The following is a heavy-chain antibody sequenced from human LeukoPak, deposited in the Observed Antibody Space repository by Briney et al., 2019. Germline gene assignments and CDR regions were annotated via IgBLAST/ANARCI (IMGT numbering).Heavy chain of an antibody. V-gene: IGHV3-30*03. CDR3: VRDRGDGYNQIDY. J-gene: IGHJ4*02. CDR1: GFTFSSYG. Sequence: GGSLRLSCAASGFTFSSYGMHWVRQAPGKGLEWVAVISKDGSNEYYADPGKGRFTISRDNSKNTLYLQMNSLRTEDTAVYYCVRDRGDGYNQIDYWGQGTLVTVSS. CDR2: ISKDGSNE. D-gene: IGHD5-24*01.